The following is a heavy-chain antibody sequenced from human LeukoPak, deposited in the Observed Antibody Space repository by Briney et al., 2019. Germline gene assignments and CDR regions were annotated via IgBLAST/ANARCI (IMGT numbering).Heavy chain of an antibody. V-gene: IGHV4-34*01. Sequence: SETLSLTCAVYGGSFSGYYWSWIRQPPGKGLEGIGEINHSGSTNYNPSLKSRVTISVDTSKKQFSLKLSSVTAADTAVYYCARGSSRYYYDSSGHSYWGQGTLVTVSS. CDR1: GGSFSGYY. CDR2: INHSGST. CDR3: ARGSSRYYYDSSGHSY. J-gene: IGHJ4*02. D-gene: IGHD3-22*01.